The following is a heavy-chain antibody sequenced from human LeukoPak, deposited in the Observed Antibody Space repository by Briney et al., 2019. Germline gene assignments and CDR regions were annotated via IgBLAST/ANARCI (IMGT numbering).Heavy chain of an antibody. CDR2: INPNSGGT. CDR1: GYTFTSNY. J-gene: IGHJ4*02. CDR3: ARETYYASGRLYNRIDY. Sequence: ASVKVSCKAFGYTFTSNYIHWVRQAPGQGLEWMGWINPNSGGTNYAQKFQGRVTMTRDTSISTAYMDLSRLRSDDTAVYYCARETYYASGRLYNRIDYWGQGTLVTVSS. D-gene: IGHD3-10*01. V-gene: IGHV1-2*02.